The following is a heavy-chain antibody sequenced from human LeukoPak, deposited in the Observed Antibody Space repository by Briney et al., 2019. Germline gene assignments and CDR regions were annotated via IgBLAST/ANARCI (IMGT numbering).Heavy chain of an antibody. CDR3: ARDRGHYYDSSGSDY. Sequence: ASVKVSCKASRYTFTSYYMHWVRQAPGQGLEWMGRINPNSGGTNYAQKFQGRVTMTRDTSISTAYMELSRLRSDDTAVYYCARDRGHYYDSSGSDYWGQGTLVTVSS. D-gene: IGHD3-22*01. J-gene: IGHJ4*02. V-gene: IGHV1-2*06. CDR1: RYTFTSYY. CDR2: INPNSGGT.